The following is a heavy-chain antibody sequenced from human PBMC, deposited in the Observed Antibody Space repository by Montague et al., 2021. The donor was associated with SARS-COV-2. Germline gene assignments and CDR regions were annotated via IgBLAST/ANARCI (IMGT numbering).Heavy chain of an antibody. CDR2: INYSGST. CDR3: ARGGRQWLVIDPRYYFDY. CDR1: GGSFSGYH. V-gene: IGHV4-34*01. J-gene: IGHJ4*01. Sequence: SETLSLTCAVYGGSFSGYHWSWIRQPPGKGLEWIGEINYSGSTNYNPSLKSRVTISVDTSKNQFSLKLSSVTAADTAVYYCARGGRQWLVIDPRYYFDYWAKEPWSPSPQ. D-gene: IGHD6-19*01.